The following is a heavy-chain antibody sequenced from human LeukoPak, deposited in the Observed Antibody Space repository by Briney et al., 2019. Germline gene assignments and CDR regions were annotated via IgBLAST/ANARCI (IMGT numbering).Heavy chain of an antibody. CDR2: ISSNGGST. CDR3: AKERTDDSEGTYAFDG. V-gene: IGHV3-64*01. J-gene: IGHJ3*01. D-gene: IGHD2-8*01. CDR1: GFTLSSYA. Sequence: GGSLSLSRAASGFTLSSYAMHWVRQAPGKGLEYVSAISSNGGSTYYANSVKGRFTISRDNSKSTLYLQMGSLRAEDKAVYYCAKERTDDSEGTYAFDGWGQGTMVTVSS.